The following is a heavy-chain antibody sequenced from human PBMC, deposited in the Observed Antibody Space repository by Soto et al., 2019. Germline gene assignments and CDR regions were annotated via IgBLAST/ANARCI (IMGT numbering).Heavy chain of an antibody. Sequence: GGSMRLSCAASGFTFSTYAMNWVRQAPGKGLEWVSAISGTGAGTYYADSVKGRFTIARDNSKNTLYLQMTSLRADDTAVYYCANDRRAGGNYGFYSDFWGQGALVTVSS. D-gene: IGHD1-7*01. CDR3: ANDRRAGGNYGFYSDF. J-gene: IGHJ4*02. V-gene: IGHV3-23*01. CDR1: GFTFSTYA. CDR2: ISGTGAGT.